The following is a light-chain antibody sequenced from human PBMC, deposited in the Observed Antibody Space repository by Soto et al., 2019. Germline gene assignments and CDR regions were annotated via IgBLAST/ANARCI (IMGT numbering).Light chain of an antibody. Sequence: SYELTQPPSVSVSPGQTASITCSGDKLGDKYVCWYQQKPGQSPVLVIQQDHKRPSGIPERFTGSNSGNTATLTISGTQTMDEADYYCQAWYSSSEWVFGGGTKLTVL. CDR2: QDH. V-gene: IGLV3-1*01. CDR1: KLGDKY. J-gene: IGLJ3*02. CDR3: QAWYSSSEWV.